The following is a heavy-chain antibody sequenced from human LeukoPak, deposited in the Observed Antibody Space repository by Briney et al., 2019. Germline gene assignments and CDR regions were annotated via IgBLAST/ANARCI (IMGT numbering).Heavy chain of an antibody. CDR3: ARNLYRDIVVVVAADL. Sequence: GGSLRLSCAASGFTFSSYSMNWVRQAPGKGLEWVSSISSSSSYIYYADSVKGRFTISRDNAKNSLYLQMNGLRAEDTAVYYCARNLYRDIVVVVAADLWGQGTLVTVSS. D-gene: IGHD2-15*01. V-gene: IGHV3-21*01. J-gene: IGHJ5*02. CDR2: ISSSSSYI. CDR1: GFTFSSYS.